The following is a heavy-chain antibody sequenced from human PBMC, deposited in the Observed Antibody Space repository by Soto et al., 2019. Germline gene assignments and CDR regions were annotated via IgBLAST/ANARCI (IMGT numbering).Heavy chain of an antibody. D-gene: IGHD3-9*01. CDR2: IYYSGST. CDR3: ARCPIDHNWFDP. V-gene: IGHV4-61*08. Sequence: PSETLSLTCTVSGGSISSGGYYWSWIRQHPGKGLEWIGYIYYSGSTTYNPSLKSRVTISVDTSNKQFSLRLTSVTAADTAVYYCARCPIDHNWFDPWGQGTLVTVSS. J-gene: IGHJ5*02. CDR1: GGSISSGGYY.